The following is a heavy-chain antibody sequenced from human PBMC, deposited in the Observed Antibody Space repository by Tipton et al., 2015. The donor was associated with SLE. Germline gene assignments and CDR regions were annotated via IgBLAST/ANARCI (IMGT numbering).Heavy chain of an antibody. CDR2: IDPKSGGT. V-gene: IGHV1-2*02. J-gene: IGHJ4*02. Sequence: QLVQSGAEVKEPGASVKVSCKTSGYTFTDYYIHWVRQAPGQGPEWMGWIDPKSGGTNYAQKFQGRVTMARDTSTTTASMELSWLRSDDTAVYYCARSTRYCLGGPCNYFPYWGQGTLVTVSS. D-gene: IGHD2-15*01. CDR3: ARSTRYCLGGPCNYFPY. CDR1: GYTFTDYY.